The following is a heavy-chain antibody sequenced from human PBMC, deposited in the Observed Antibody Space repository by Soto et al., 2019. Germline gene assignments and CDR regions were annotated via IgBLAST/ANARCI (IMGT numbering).Heavy chain of an antibody. J-gene: IGHJ2*01. CDR1: GFTFSTYD. D-gene: IGHD3-10*01. V-gene: IGHV3-13*01. Sequence: EVQLVESGGGLVQPGGSLRLSCAGSGFTFSTYDMHWVRQVTGEGLEWVSAIGTGGDTYYPGSVKGRFIISRENAKNSLYLQMNSLRAEDTAVYYCVSDRVNWYFDLWGRGTLVTVSS. CDR3: VSDRVNWYFDL. CDR2: IGTGGDT.